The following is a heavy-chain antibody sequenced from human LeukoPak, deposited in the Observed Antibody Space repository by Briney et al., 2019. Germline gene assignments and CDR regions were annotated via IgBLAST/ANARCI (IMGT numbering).Heavy chain of an antibody. CDR3: ARSRSSSSLLDFDY. CDR2: IYYSGST. CDR1: GGSISSYY. Sequence: KPSETLSLTCTVSGGSISSYYWSWIRQPPGKGLEWIGYIYYSGSTNYNPSLESRLTLSVDTSKNQFSLKLNSVTAADTAVYFCARSRSSSSLLDFDYWGQGTLVTVSS. J-gene: IGHJ4*02. V-gene: IGHV4-59*08. D-gene: IGHD6-13*01.